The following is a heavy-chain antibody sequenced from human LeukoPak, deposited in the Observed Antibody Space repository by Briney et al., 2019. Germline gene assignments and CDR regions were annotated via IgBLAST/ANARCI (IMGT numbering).Heavy chain of an antibody. V-gene: IGHV4-39*01. Sequence: SETLSLTCTVSGGSISSSSFYWGWIRQPPGKGLEWFGSIYYRGSTYYNPSLKSRVTISVDMSENQVSLKLRSVTAADTAVYYCTEFYFDRSGYADYWGQGTLVTVSS. J-gene: IGHJ4*02. CDR1: GGSISSSSFY. CDR2: IYYRGST. CDR3: TEFYFDRSGYADY. D-gene: IGHD3-22*01.